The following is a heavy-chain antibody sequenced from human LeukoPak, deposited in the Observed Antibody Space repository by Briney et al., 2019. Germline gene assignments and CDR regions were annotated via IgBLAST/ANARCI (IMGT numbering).Heavy chain of an antibody. CDR3: ARSSHYDFWSATFDY. Sequence: SETLSLTCAVSGYSISSGYYWGWIRQPPGKGLEWIGSIYHSGSTYYNSSLKSRVTISVDTSKNQFSLKLSSVTAADTAVYYCARSSHYDFWSATFDYWGQGTLVTVSS. CDR1: GYSISSGYY. V-gene: IGHV4-38-2*01. J-gene: IGHJ4*02. D-gene: IGHD3-3*01. CDR2: IYHSGST.